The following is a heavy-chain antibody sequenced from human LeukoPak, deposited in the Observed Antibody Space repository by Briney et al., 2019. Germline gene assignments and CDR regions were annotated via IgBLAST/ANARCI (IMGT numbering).Heavy chain of an antibody. CDR1: GFTFSTYW. D-gene: IGHD5-18*01. V-gene: IGHV3-74*01. CDR2: RKTDGSIK. Sequence: GGSLRLSCAASGFTFSTYWMRWVRQAPGEGLEWVSRRKTDGSIKSSADAVKGRFTISRENPKNTLYLQMDSLRPEDTAVYYCVRADGRSYGLFDSWGRGTLVIVSS. J-gene: IGHJ4*02. CDR3: VRADGRSYGLFDS.